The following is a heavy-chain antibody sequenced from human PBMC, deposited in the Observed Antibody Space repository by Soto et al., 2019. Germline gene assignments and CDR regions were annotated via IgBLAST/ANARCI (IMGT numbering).Heavy chain of an antibody. CDR1: GGSISSGGYY. D-gene: IGHD6-13*01. V-gene: IGHV4-31*03. Sequence: SSETLSLTRTVSGGSISSGGYYWSWIRQHPGKGLEWIGYIYYSGSTYYNPSLKSRVTISVDTSKNQFSLKLSSVTAADTAVYYCARDRLPRGGDRIAAASNWFGPWGQGTLVTVSS. J-gene: IGHJ5*02. CDR3: ARDRLPRGGDRIAAASNWFGP. CDR2: IYYSGST.